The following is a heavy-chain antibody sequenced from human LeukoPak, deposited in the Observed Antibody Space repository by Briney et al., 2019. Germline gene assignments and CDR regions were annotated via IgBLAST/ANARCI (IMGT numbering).Heavy chain of an antibody. Sequence: SETLSLTCTVSGGSISSSDYYWGWIRQPPGKGLEWIGSIYYSGSTYYNPSLKSRLTISVDTSKSQFSLNLNSVTAADTAVYYWARHRASSRGGSGYSQGGFDYWGQGTLVTVSS. CDR2: IYYSGST. J-gene: IGHJ4*02. D-gene: IGHD3-22*01. CDR1: GGSISSSDYY. CDR3: ARHRASSRGGSGYSQGGFDY. V-gene: IGHV4-39*01.